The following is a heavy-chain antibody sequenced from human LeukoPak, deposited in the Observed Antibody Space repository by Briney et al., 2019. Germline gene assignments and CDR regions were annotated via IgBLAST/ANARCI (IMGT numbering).Heavy chain of an antibody. CDR3: AREGSVWFGRGGY. D-gene: IGHD3-10*01. J-gene: IGHJ4*02. CDR2: IKQDSSEK. CDR1: GFTFSNYW. V-gene: IGHV3-7*01. Sequence: PGGSLRLSCAASGFTFSNYWMSWVRQAPGKGLEWVANIKQDSSEKYYVDSVKGRFTVSRDNAKNSLYLQMNSLRAEDTAVYYCAREGSVWFGRGGYWGQGTLVTVSS.